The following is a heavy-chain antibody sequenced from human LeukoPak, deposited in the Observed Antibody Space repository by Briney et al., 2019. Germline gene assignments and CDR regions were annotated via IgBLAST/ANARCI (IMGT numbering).Heavy chain of an antibody. CDR2: IYYSGST. V-gene: IGHV4-39*07. CDR1: GGSISSSSYY. D-gene: IGHD3-22*01. J-gene: IGHJ4*02. CDR3: ASDSSGYYPYDS. Sequence: PSETLSLTCNVSGGSISSSSYYWGWIRQPPGKGLEWIASIYYSGSTYYNPSLKSRVTISVDTSKNQFSLELSSVTAADTAVYYCASDSSGYYPYDSWGQGTLVTVSS.